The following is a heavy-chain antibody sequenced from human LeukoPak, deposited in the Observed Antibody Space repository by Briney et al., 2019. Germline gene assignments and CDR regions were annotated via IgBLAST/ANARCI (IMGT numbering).Heavy chain of an antibody. CDR1: GFTFDDYA. CDR2: ISWNSGSI. CDR3: AKAGIAAAYYFDY. J-gene: IGHJ4*02. V-gene: IGHV3-9*03. D-gene: IGHD6-13*01. Sequence: SRSLRLSCAASGFTFDDYAMHWVRQAPGKGLEWVSGISWNSGSIGYADSVKGRFTISRDNAKNSLYLQMNSLRAEDMALYYCAKAGIAAAYYFDYWGQGTLVTVSS.